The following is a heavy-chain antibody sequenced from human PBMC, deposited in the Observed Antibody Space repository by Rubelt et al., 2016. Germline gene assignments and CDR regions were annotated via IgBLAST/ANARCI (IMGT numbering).Heavy chain of an antibody. CDR3: AKHRGDYPFAY. V-gene: IGHV4-34*12. D-gene: IGHD3-16*01. CDR2: IVHTGIT. Sequence: QVQLQQWGAGLLKPSETLSLTCAVYGVSLSGYYWSWIRQPPGKGLEWIGEIVHTGITNYKPSLRSRVTISLATSTNQSSLKLTSVTAADTAVYYCAKHRGDYPFAYWVQGTPVTVSS. J-gene: IGHJ4*02. CDR1: GVSLSGYY.